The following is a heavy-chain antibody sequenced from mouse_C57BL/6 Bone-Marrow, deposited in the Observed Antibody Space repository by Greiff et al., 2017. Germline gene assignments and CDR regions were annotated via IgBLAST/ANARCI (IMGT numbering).Heavy chain of an antibody. CDR2: ISYDGSN. CDR1: GYSITSGYY. J-gene: IGHJ1*03. D-gene: IGHD1-1*01. Sequence: EVHLVESGPGLVKPSQSLSLTCSVTGYSITSGYYWNWIRQFPGNKLEWMGYISYDGSNNYNPSLKNRISITRDTSKNQFFLKLNSVTTEDTATYYCASGVDYGPYLYFDVWGTGTTVTVSS. CDR3: ASGVDYGPYLYFDV. V-gene: IGHV3-6*01.